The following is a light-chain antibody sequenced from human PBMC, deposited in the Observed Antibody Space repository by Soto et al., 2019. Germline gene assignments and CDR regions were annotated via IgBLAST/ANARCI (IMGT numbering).Light chain of an antibody. CDR1: NIGSRS. J-gene: IGLJ1*01. V-gene: IGLV3-21*02. CDR2: DDR. CDR3: QVWDSTSDHYV. Sequence: SYELTQPPSVSVAPGQTASISCGGNNIGSRSVHWYQQKPGQAPVLVVYDDRDRPSGIPERFAGSNSGNTATLTISRVEAGDEAAYYCQVWDSTSDHYVFGTGTKVTVL.